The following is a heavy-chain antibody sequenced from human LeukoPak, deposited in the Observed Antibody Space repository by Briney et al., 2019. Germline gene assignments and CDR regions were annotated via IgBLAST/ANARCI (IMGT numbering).Heavy chain of an antibody. CDR2: VFHSGNT. Sequence: MASETLSLTCTVSGGSISSSGYYWGWIRQPPGKGLEWVGSVFHSGNTYYNPSLKSRLTISADTSKNQFSLTLTSVTAADTAVYYCARDLVTMVRGVKHKPKNWFDPWGQGTLVTVSS. J-gene: IGHJ5*02. D-gene: IGHD3-10*01. CDR1: GGSISSSGYY. V-gene: IGHV4-39*07. CDR3: ARDLVTMVRGVKHKPKNWFDP.